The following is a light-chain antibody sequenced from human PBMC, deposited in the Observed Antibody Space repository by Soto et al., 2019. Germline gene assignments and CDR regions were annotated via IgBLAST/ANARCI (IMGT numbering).Light chain of an antibody. CDR3: QQYQSDTWT. Sequence: DIQMTQSPSTLSASVGDRVTITCRASQNIERWQAWYQQKPGKAPKLLLYDVSTLERGVPSRFSGSGSATEFTLTISDLQPDDFATYYCQQYQSDTWTFGQGTRWIS. CDR2: DVS. J-gene: IGKJ1*01. CDR1: QNIERW. V-gene: IGKV1-5*01.